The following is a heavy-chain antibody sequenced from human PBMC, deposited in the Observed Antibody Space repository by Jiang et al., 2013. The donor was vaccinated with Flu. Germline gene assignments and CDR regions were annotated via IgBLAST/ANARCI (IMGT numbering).Heavy chain of an antibody. CDR1: Y. CDR3: ARHQQWELLTTSTFDY. Sequence: YWGVDPPAPHGKGAWSGIGSIYYSGSTYYNPSLKSRVTISVDTSKNQFSLKLSSVTAADTAVYYCARHQQWELLTTSTFDYWGQGTLVTVSS. J-gene: IGHJ4*02. CDR2: IYYSGST. V-gene: IGHV4-39*01. D-gene: IGHD1-26*01.